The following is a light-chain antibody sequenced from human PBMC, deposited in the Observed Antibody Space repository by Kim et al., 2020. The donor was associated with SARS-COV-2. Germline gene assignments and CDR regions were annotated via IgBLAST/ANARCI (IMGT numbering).Light chain of an antibody. CDR2: QDS. J-gene: IGLJ3*02. CDR1: KLGDKY. V-gene: IGLV3-1*01. CDR3: QAWDSSTAV. Sequence: VAPGQTASITCSGDKLGDKYACWYQQKPGQSPVLVIYQDSKRPSGIPERFAGSNSGNTATLTISGTQAMDEADYYCQAWDSSTAVFGGGTQLTVL.